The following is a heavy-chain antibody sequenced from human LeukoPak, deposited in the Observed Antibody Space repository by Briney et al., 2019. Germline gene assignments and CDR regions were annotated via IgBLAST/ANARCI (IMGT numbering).Heavy chain of an antibody. CDR2: ISDSGGIT. CDR3: AKNTQYSGYYDC. CDR1: GFTFSSYP. J-gene: IGHJ4*02. V-gene: IGHV3-23*01. Sequence: TGGSLRLPCAASGFTFSSYPMTWVRQAPGKGPEWVSFISDSGGITYYADSVKGRFTISRDNSKNTLYLQMNSLRAEDTAVYYCAKNTQYSGYYDCWGQGTLVTVSS. D-gene: IGHD6-6*01.